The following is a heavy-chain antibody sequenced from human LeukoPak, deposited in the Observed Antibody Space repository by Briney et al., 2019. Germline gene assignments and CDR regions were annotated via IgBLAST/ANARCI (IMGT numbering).Heavy chain of an antibody. J-gene: IGHJ4*02. D-gene: IGHD2-2*01. Sequence: SETLSLSCPVSAFPVKSGCAWSWIRQPPGKALEWMGAIDHVGKSYYNTSLRSRLTMFSDTSKNVFSLTLRSVSAADTAVYFCARGPPLSHCSNYGCHSVHYFDSWGLGALVTVSS. CDR1: AFPVKSGCA. V-gene: IGHV4-38-2*01. CDR3: ARGPPLSHCSNYGCHSVHYFDS. CDR2: IDHVGKS.